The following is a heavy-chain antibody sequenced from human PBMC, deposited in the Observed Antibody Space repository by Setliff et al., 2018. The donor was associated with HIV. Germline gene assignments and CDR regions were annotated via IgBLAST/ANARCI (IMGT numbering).Heavy chain of an antibody. CDR2: ISSSSSYI. CDR1: GGSISSSSYY. D-gene: IGHD3-3*01. J-gene: IGHJ3*02. V-gene: IGHV3-21*06. CDR3: TRDNGWSGSFDAFDI. Sequence: ETLSLTCTVSGGSISSSSYYWGWVRQAPGKGLEWVSSISSSSSYIYTADSVKGRFRISRDNVKNILYLQLNSLRAEDTAVYYCTRDNGWSGSFDAFDIWGQETMVTVSS.